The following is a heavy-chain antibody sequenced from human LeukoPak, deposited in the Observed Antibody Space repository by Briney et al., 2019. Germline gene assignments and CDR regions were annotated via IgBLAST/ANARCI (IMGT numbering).Heavy chain of an antibody. V-gene: IGHV3-64*01. J-gene: IGHJ4*02. CDR3: ARSDYRYYYDY. Sequence: GGSLRLSCAASGFAFSSYAMHWVRQAPGKGLEYVSAISSNGGSTYYANSVKGRFTISRDNSKNTLYLQMGSLRAEDMAVYYCARSDYRYYYDYWGQGTLVTVSS. CDR2: ISSNGGST. CDR1: GFAFSSYA. D-gene: IGHD4-11*01.